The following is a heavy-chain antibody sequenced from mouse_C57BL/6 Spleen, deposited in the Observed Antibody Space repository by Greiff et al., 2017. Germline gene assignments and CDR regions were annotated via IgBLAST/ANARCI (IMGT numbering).Heavy chain of an antibody. Sequence: VQLQESGAELVRPGASVTLSCKASGYTFTDYEMHWVKQTPVHGLEWIGAIDPETGGTAYNQKFKGKAILTADKSSSTAYMELRSLTSEDSAVYYCKRGTTVVDFDYWGQGTTLTVSS. V-gene: IGHV1-15*01. CDR3: KRGTTVVDFDY. CDR2: IDPETGGT. CDR1: GYTFTDYE. J-gene: IGHJ2*01. D-gene: IGHD1-1*01.